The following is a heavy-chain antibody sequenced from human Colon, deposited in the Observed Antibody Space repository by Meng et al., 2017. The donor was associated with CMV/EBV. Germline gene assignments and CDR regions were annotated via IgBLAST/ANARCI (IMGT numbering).Heavy chain of an antibody. CDR2: INSDGSST. J-gene: IGHJ3*02. CDR3: AREGGVVPAAIFAFDI. Sequence: GGSLRLSCAASGFTFSSYWMHWVRQAPGKGLVWVSRINSDGSSTSYADSVKGRFTISRDNAKNTLYLQMNSLRAEDTAVYYCAREGGVVPAAIFAFDIWGQGTMVTVSS. V-gene: IGHV3-74*01. CDR1: GFTFSSYW. D-gene: IGHD2-2*02.